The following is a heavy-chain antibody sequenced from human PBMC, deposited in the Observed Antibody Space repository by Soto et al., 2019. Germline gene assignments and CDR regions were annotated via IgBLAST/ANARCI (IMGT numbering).Heavy chain of an antibody. V-gene: IGHV3-30*18. CDR1: GFTFSSYG. J-gene: IGHJ4*02. Sequence: GGSLRLSCAASGFTFSSYGMHWVRQAPGKGLEWVAVISYDGSNKYYADSVKGRFTISRDNSKNTLYLQMSSLRAEDTAVYYCVKGDVLLWFGTIDYWGQGTLVTVSS. CDR3: VKGDVLLWFGTIDY. CDR2: ISYDGSNK. D-gene: IGHD3-10*01.